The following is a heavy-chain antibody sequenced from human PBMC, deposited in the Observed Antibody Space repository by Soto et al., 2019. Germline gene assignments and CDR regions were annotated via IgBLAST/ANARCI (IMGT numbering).Heavy chain of an antibody. CDR2: ISYDGSNK. D-gene: IGHD6-13*01. CDR3: ARDYVSSSWYGRFDY. CDR1: GFTFSSYA. Sequence: QVQLVESGGGVVQPGRSLRLSCAASGFTFSSYAMHWVRQAPGKGLEWVAVISYDGSNKYYADSVKGRFTISRDNSKNTLYLQMNSLRAEDTAVYYCARDYVSSSWYGRFDYWGQGTLVTVSS. J-gene: IGHJ4*02. V-gene: IGHV3-30-3*01.